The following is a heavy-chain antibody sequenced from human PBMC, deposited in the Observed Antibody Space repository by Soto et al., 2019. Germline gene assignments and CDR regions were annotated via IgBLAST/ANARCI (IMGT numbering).Heavy chain of an antibody. CDR1: GFTFSSHS. D-gene: IGHD3-10*01. CDR3: VTYDIGVVPGDVFDI. V-gene: IGHV3-48*02. CDR2: ISNSGSI. Sequence: VHLVESGGDLVQPGGSLRLSCVASGFTFSSHSMNWVRQAPGKGLEWISHISNSGSIYYADSVEGRFTISRDNAKNSLYLQMNSLRDEDTAVYYCVTYDIGVVPGDVFDIWGQGTMVTVSS. J-gene: IGHJ3*02.